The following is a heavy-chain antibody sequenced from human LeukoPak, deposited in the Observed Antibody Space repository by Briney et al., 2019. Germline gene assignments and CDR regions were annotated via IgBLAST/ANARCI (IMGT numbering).Heavy chain of an antibody. CDR2: IYPGDSDT. CDR3: ARGGPESYYYDSSGSYNWFDL. J-gene: IGHJ5*02. D-gene: IGHD3-22*01. V-gene: IGHV5-51*01. CDR1: GYSFTSYW. Sequence: GESLKISCKGSGYSFTSYWIGWVRQMPGKGLEWMGIIYPGDSDTRYSPSFQGQVTISADKSISTAYLQWSSLKASDTAMYYCARGGPESYYYDSSGSYNWFDLWGQGTLVTVSS.